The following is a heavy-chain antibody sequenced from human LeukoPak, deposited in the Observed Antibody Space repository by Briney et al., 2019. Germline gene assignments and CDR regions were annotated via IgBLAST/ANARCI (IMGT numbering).Heavy chain of an antibody. J-gene: IGHJ4*02. CDR1: GGSISSYY. Sequence: NTSETLSLTCAVSGGSISSYYWSWIRQPPGRGLEWIGSIHYSGSTSYNSSLKSRVTMLIDTSKNQFSLKLSSVTPADTAVYYCARQVYSSSWSYYFEYWGQGILVTVSS. D-gene: IGHD6-13*01. V-gene: IGHV4-59*01. CDR2: IHYSGST. CDR3: ARQVYSSSWSYYFEY.